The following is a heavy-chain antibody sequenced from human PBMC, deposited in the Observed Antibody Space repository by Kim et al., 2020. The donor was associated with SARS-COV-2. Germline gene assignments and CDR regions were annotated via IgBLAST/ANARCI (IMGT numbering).Heavy chain of an antibody. CDR2: ISGSGGST. J-gene: IGHJ4*02. D-gene: IGHD1-26*01. CDR1: GFTFSSYA. CDR3: AKEVASLNPWELLRGAFDY. Sequence: GGSLRLSCAASGFTFSSYAMSWVRQAPGKGLEWVSAISGSGGSTYYADSVKGRFTISRDNSKNTLYLQMNSLRAEDTAVYYCAKEVASLNPWELLRGAFDYWGQGTLVTVSS. V-gene: IGHV3-23*01.